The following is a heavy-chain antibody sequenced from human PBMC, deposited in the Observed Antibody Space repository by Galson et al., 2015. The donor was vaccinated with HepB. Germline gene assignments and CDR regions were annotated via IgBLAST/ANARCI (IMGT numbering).Heavy chain of an antibody. CDR2: IKQDGSEK. D-gene: IGHD6-13*01. Sequence: SLRLSCAASGFSFSKAWMNWVRQAPGKGLEWVAAIKQDGSEKYYVDSVKGRFTISRDNAKNSLDLQMNSLRADDTAVYYCARGDGSIWYSYWGQGILVTVSS. J-gene: IGHJ4*02. V-gene: IGHV3-7*03. CDR3: ARGDGSIWYSY. CDR1: GFSFSKAW.